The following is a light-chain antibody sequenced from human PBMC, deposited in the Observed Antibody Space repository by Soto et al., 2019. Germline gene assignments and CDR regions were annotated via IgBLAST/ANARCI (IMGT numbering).Light chain of an antibody. CDR1: QSISSW. CDR2: KAS. Sequence: DIQMTQSPSTLSASVGDRVTITCRASQSISSWLAWYQQKPWKAPKLLIYKASSLESGVPSRFSSSGSGTEFTLTIMSLQANDFATYYCQQYNRYATWTFGQGTKVEIK. V-gene: IGKV1-5*03. J-gene: IGKJ1*01. CDR3: QQYNRYATWT.